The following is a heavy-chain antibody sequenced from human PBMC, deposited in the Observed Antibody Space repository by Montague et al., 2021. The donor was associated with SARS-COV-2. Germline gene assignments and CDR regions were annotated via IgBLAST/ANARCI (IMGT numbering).Heavy chain of an antibody. CDR2: MYSRGGI. CDR3: ARSDWDYYDRSGYYHFDS. V-gene: IGHV4-61*09. D-gene: IGHD3-22*01. CDR1: GGSISSGTYY. Sequence: TLSLTCSVSGGSISSGTYYWNWIRQPAGKGLEWIGHMYSRGGISYNPSLRNRVAISPDTTRNQFSLKFSSVTAADTAIYYCARSDWDYYDRSGYYHFDSWGQGTLVAVSS. J-gene: IGHJ4*02.